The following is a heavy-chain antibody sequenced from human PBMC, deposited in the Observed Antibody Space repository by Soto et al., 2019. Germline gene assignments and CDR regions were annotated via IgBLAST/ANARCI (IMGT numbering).Heavy chain of an antibody. CDR2: ISGSGGST. V-gene: IGHV3-23*01. Sequence: GGSLRLSCAASGFTFSSYAMSWVRQAPGKGLEWVSAISGSGGSTYYADSMKGRFTFSRDNSKNTLYLQMNSLRAEDTAVYYCVKAEYYDYIWGSTFYGGQGTLVTVSS. CDR3: VKAEYYDYIWGSTFY. D-gene: IGHD3-16*01. J-gene: IGHJ4*02. CDR1: GFTFSSYA.